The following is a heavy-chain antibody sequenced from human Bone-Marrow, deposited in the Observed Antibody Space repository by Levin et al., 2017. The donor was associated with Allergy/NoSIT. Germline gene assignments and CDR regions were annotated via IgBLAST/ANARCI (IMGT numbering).Heavy chain of an antibody. Sequence: SQTLSLTCTVSGGSIRSAGYHWTWIRQYPGKGLEWIGYISYRGITYFNPSLKSRLTMSIDTSEQHFSLNLTSVSAADTAIYYCARLDGYSFDYWGQGALVTVSS. CDR3: ARLDGYSFDY. V-gene: IGHV4-31*03. CDR2: ISYRGIT. CDR1: GGSIRSAGYH. D-gene: IGHD1-1*01. J-gene: IGHJ4*02.